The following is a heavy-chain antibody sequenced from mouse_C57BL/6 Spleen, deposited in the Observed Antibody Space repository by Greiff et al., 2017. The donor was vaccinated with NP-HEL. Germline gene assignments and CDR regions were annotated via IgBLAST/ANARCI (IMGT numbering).Heavy chain of an antibody. Sequence: VQLQQSGAELVRPGASVTLSCKASGYTFTDYEMHWVKQTPVHGLEWIGAIDPETGGTAYNQKFKGKAILTADKSSSTAYMELRSLTSEDSAVYYCTRPYYYGLDYWGQGTTLTVSS. CDR2: IDPETGGT. J-gene: IGHJ2*01. CDR3: TRPYYYGLDY. V-gene: IGHV1-15*01. D-gene: IGHD1-1*01. CDR1: GYTFTDYE.